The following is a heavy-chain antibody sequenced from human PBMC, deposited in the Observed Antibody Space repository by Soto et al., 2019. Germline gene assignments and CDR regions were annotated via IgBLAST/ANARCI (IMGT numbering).Heavy chain of an antibody. CDR1: GGTFSSYA. J-gene: IGHJ5*02. Sequence: SVKVSCKASGGTFSSYAISWVRQAPGQGLEWMGGIIPIFGTANYAQKIQGRVTITADESTSTAYMELSSLISEDTAVYYCARDPGYYFRRCCDSRDTNPYWSQRTPDP. D-gene: IGHD3-3*01. CDR2: IIPIFGTA. CDR3: ARDPGYYFRRCCDSRDTNPYWSQRTPDP. V-gene: IGHV1-69*13.